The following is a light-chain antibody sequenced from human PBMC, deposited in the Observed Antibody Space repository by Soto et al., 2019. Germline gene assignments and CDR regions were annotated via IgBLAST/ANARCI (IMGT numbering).Light chain of an antibody. Sequence: EIVLTQSPATLSLSPGERATLSCRASQSVNYYLAWYQQKPGQAPRLLIYEASNRATGIPARFSASGSGTDFTRTISSLEPEDFAVYYCQQRSNTFGQGTRLEIK. CDR3: QQRSNT. CDR1: QSVNYY. V-gene: IGKV3-11*01. CDR2: EAS. J-gene: IGKJ5*01.